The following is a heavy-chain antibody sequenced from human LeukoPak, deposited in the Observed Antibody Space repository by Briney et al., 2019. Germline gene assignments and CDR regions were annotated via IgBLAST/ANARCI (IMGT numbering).Heavy chain of an antibody. CDR1: GFTFSTYW. CDR2: INEDGSEK. J-gene: IGHJ4*02. CDR3: VRGTYGTDY. V-gene: IGHV3-7*01. D-gene: IGHD4-17*01. Sequence: GGSLRLSCAASGFTFSTYWMIWVRQAPGKGLEWVANINEDGSEKYYVDSVKGRFTISRDNARNSLYLQMNRLRVEDTAMYFCVRGTYGTDYWGQGTLVTVSS.